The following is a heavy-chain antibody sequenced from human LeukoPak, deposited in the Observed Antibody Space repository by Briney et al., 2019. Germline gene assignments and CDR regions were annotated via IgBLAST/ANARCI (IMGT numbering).Heavy chain of an antibody. CDR2: IYYSGNT. J-gene: IGHJ4*02. D-gene: IGHD5/OR15-5a*01. Sequence: SETLSLTCTVSGFSISSGYYWGWIRQPPGKGLEWIATIYYSGNTYYNPSLSSRVTISADSSKNQFSLRLRSVTAADAAVYFCARTRGRVSKTDFDSWGQGTLVTVSS. V-gene: IGHV4-38-2*02. CDR3: ARTRGRVSKTDFDS. CDR1: GFSISSGYY.